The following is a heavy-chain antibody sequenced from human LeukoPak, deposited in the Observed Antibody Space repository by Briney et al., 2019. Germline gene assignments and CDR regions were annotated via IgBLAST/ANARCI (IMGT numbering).Heavy chain of an antibody. CDR1: GFTFSSYS. CDR3: AIMEEPLYYYYMDV. CDR2: ISSSSSYI. V-gene: IGHV3-21*01. J-gene: IGHJ6*03. Sequence: GGSLRLSCAASGFTFSSYSMNWVRQAPGRGLEWVSSISSSSSYIYHADSVKGRFTISRDNAKNSLYLQMNSLRAEGTAVYYCAIMEEPLYYYYMDVWGKGTTVTVSS. D-gene: IGHD1-26*01.